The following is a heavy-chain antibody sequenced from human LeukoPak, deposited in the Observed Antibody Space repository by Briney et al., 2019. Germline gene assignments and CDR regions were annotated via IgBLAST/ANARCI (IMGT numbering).Heavy chain of an antibody. J-gene: IGHJ3*01. CDR2: INPSGGIT. D-gene: IGHD6-13*01. CDR1: GYTSTSYS. CDR3: ARISSSNWYNERGAFDV. Sequence: ASVKVSCKASGYTSTSYSMHWVRQAPGQGLEWMGIINPSGGITTYAQKFQGRVTMTRDTSTSTVYMELRSLRSEDTAVYYCARISSSNWYNERGAFDVWGQGTMVTVSS. V-gene: IGHV1-46*01.